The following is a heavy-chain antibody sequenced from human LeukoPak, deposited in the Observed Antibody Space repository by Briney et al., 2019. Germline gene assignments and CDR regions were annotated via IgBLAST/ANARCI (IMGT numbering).Heavy chain of an antibody. CDR1: GGSFRGYY. CDR2: INHSGST. D-gene: IGHD2-2*01. J-gene: IGHJ3*02. Sequence: PSETLSLTCAVYGGSFRGYYWSWIRQPPGKGLEWIGEINHSGSTNYNPSLKSRVTISVDTSKNQFSLKLSSVTAADTAVYYCARFTAAMDAFDIWGQGTMVTVSS. V-gene: IGHV4-34*01. CDR3: ARFTAAMDAFDI.